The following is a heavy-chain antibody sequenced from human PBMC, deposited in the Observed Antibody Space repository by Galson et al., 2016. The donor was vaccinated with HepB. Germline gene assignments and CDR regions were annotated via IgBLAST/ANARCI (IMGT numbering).Heavy chain of an antibody. CDR2: IYFSGST. V-gene: IGHV4-31*03. Sequence: TLSLTCTVSGDSINNGAYYWSWIRHHPGKGLEWIGYIYFSGSTYYNPSLKSRLTMSLDRSKNQFPLKLSSVTAADTAVYHCARGPRLWVQGFFDNWGQGTLVTGSS. D-gene: IGHD4/OR15-4a*01. J-gene: IGHJ4*02. CDR3: ARGPRLWVQGFFDN. CDR1: GDSINNGAYY.